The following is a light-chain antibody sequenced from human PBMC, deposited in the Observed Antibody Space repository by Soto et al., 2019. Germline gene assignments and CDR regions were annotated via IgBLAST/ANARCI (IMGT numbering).Light chain of an antibody. V-gene: IGKV1-5*01. CDR1: QSISTW. Sequence: DIQMTQPPATLSASVGHTVTITCRASQSISTWLAWYQQKPGEAPKLLIYDASALPRGVPSRFSGSGSGTKFTLTIASLQPDDFATYYCQQYETLSGTFGPGTKVDIK. J-gene: IGKJ1*01. CDR3: QQYETLSGT. CDR2: DAS.